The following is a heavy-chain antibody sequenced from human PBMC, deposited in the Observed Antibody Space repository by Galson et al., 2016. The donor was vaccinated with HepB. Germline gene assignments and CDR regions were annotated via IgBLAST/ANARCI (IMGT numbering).Heavy chain of an antibody. CDR3: ARDPSPRRGPLWLRLTSTYFDY. Sequence: SLRLSCAASGFAFGTYAMSWVRQAPGKGLEWVAGIGPDGTRAHYADSVKGRFTISRDNFKNTLSLQINNLGGEDTAVYYCARDPSPRRGPLWLRLTSTYFDYWGQGTLVTVSS. D-gene: IGHD5-12*01. CDR2: IGPDGTRA. J-gene: IGHJ4*02. CDR1: GFAFGTYA. V-gene: IGHV3-23*01.